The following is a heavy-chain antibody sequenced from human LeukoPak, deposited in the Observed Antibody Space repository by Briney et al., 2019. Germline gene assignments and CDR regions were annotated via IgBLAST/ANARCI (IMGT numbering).Heavy chain of an antibody. J-gene: IGHJ4*02. D-gene: IGHD2-21*02. Sequence: GGSLRLSCAAPGFTFSSYAMNWVRQAPGKGLAWVSGINNSGGSTYYADSVKGRFTISRDNSKNTLYLQMNSLRADDTAVYYCAKDISGGDCPDYWGQGTLVTVSS. V-gene: IGHV3-23*01. CDR2: INNSGGST. CDR3: AKDISGGDCPDY. CDR1: GFTFSSYA.